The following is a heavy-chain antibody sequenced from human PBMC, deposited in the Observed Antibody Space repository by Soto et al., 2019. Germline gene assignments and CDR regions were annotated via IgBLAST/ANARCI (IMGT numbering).Heavy chain of an antibody. CDR2: ISSSGSTI. CDR1: GFTFSDYY. J-gene: IGHJ6*02. V-gene: IGHV3-11*01. CDR3: AREGPAAAGATDDYGMDV. D-gene: IGHD6-13*01. Sequence: PGGSLRLSCAASGFTFSDYYMSWIRQAPGKGLEWVSYISSSGSTIYYADSVKGRFTISRDNAKNSLYLQMNSLRAEDTAVYYCAREGPAAAGATDDYGMDVWGQGTTVTVSS.